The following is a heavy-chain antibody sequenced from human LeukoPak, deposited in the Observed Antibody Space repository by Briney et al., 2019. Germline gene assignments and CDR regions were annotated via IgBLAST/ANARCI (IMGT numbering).Heavy chain of an antibody. D-gene: IGHD5-24*01. V-gene: IGHV3-7*04. CDR2: IKQDGSKK. J-gene: IGHJ4*02. CDR3: ARVGYIDEGIDY. CDR1: GFPFSSYW. Sequence: GGSLRLSCVASGFPFSSYWMAWVRQAPGKGLEWVANIKQDGSKKSYVDSVKGRFTISRDNAKNSLYLQMNSLRAEDTAIYYCARVGYIDEGIDYWGQGTLVTVSS.